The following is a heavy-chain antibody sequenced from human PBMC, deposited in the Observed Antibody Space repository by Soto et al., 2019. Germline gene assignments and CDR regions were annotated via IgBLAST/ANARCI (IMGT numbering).Heavy chain of an antibody. V-gene: IGHV1-8*01. J-gene: IGHJ6*02. Sequence: ASAKVACKSSGYNFTSYDTNWVRQATGQGLAWMVWMTPNSGNTGYAQKFQGRVTMTRNTSISTAYMELSSLRSEDTDVYYCAREGGDSSSTGLSGYYGMDVWGQGSTVTVTS. CDR1: GYNFTSYD. CDR3: AREGGDSSSTGLSGYYGMDV. CDR2: MTPNSGNT. D-gene: IGHD6-6*01.